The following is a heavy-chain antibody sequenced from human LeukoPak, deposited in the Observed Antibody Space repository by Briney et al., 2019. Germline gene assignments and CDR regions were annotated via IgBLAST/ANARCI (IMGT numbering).Heavy chain of an antibody. CDR1: GFTFSSYG. D-gene: IGHD4-17*01. Sequence: GSLRLSCAASGFTFSSYGMHWVRQAPGKGLEWVSVIYSGGSTYYADSVKGRFTISRDNSKNTLYLQMNSLRAEDTAVYYCAREEGYGDYFNYGMDVWGQGTTVTVSS. J-gene: IGHJ6*02. V-gene: IGHV3-66*01. CDR3: AREEGYGDYFNYGMDV. CDR2: IYSGGST.